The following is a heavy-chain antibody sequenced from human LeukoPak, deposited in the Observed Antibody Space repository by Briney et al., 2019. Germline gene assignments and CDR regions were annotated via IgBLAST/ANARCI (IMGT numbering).Heavy chain of an antibody. V-gene: IGHV3-21*01. CDR1: GFTFSSYS. Sequence: GGSLRLSCAASGFTFSSYSMNWVREAPGKGLEWVSSISSSSSYIYYADSVKGRFTISRDNAKNSRYLQMNSLRAEDTAVYYCARVHLADAFDIWGQGTMVTVSS. CDR3: ARVHLADAFDI. CDR2: ISSSSSYI. J-gene: IGHJ3*02.